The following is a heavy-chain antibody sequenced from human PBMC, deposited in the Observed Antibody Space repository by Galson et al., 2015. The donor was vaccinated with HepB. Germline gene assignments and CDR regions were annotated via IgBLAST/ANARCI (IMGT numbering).Heavy chain of an antibody. CDR3: ARDSRLELRLNNYFSYGMDV. V-gene: IGHV1-18*01. D-gene: IGHD1-1*01. J-gene: IGHJ6*02. Sequence: SVKVSCKASGYNFNNYGLSWIRQAPGPALEWMGWFSGYDGSTNYAQKFQGRVTMTADASTGTAYLELRDLRSDDTAVYYCARDSRLELRLNNYFSYGMDVWGQGSAVTVSS. CDR2: FSGYDGST. CDR1: GYNFNNYG.